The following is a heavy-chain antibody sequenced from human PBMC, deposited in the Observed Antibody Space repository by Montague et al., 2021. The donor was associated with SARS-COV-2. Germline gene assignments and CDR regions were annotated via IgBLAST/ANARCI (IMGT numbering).Heavy chain of an antibody. CDR1: GASIDTGNHY. CDR2: IYNSGPT. D-gene: IGHD3-16*01. Sequence: TLSLTCRVSGASIDTGNHYWTGIRQSAGQGLEWIGNIYNSGPTNYNPSLKSRVTISLDRAKNHFSLLLSSVTAADTATYYCGRDSVSYGLDVWGQGTTVTVSS. V-gene: IGHV4-61*09. CDR3: GRDSVSYGLDV. J-gene: IGHJ6*02.